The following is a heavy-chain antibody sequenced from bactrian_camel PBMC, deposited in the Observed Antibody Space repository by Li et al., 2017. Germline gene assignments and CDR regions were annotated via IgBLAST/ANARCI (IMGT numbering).Heavy chain of an antibody. Sequence: VQLVESGGGLVQPGGSLGLSCAASGFTFSSYYMSWVSQAPGKGLEWVSSIYADGRKTFYADSVKGRFSIFKDDAKNTLHLQMNSLKPEDTAVYYCAADAESPMLAWGVDSLSYKYWGQGTQVTVS. CDR1: GFTFSSYY. D-gene: IGHD1*01. J-gene: IGHJ4*01. CDR3: AADAESPMLAWGVDSLSYKY. V-gene: IGHV3-2*01. CDR2: IYADGRKT.